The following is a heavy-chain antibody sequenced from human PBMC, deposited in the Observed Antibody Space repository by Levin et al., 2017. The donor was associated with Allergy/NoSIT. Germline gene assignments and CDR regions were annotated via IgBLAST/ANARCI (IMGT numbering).Heavy chain of an antibody. Sequence: LSLTCAVSGFSFSAYSMNWVRQAPGKGLEWLAYVDGHGTRIFYADSAKGRFTISRDNAQNSLYLQMNSLRAEDSGTYYCVRDLEGYRGVSRFDFWGQGTLVTVSS. CDR3: VRDLEGYRGVSRFDF. J-gene: IGHJ4*02. CDR1: GFSFSAYS. V-gene: IGHV3-48*01. D-gene: IGHD3-10*01. CDR2: VDGHGTRI.